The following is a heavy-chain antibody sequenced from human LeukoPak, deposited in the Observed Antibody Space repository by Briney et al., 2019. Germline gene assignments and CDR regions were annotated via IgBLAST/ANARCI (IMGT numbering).Heavy chain of an antibody. J-gene: IGHJ5*02. CDR3: ARGITMVRGVIRKTYNWFDP. V-gene: IGHV4-34*01. CDR1: AGSFSGYY. Sequence: PSETLSLTCAVDAGSFSGYYWSWIRQPPGKGLEWIGEINHSGSTNYNPSLKSRVTISVDTSKNQFSLKLSAVTAADTAVYYCARGITMVRGVIRKTYNWFDPWGQGTLVTVSS. D-gene: IGHD3-10*01. CDR2: INHSGST.